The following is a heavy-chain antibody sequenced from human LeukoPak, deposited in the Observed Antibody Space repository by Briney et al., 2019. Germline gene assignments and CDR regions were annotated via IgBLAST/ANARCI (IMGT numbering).Heavy chain of an antibody. CDR1: GGTFSSYA. J-gene: IGHJ3*02. CDR2: IIPIFGAA. CDR3: ARKRGDGYKGDAFDI. V-gene: IGHV1-69*13. D-gene: IGHD5-24*01. Sequence: SVKVSCKASGGTFSSYAISWVRQAPGQGLEWMGGIIPIFGAANYAQKFQGRVTITADESTSTAYMELSSLRSEDTAVYYCARKRGDGYKGDAFDIWGQGTMVTVSS.